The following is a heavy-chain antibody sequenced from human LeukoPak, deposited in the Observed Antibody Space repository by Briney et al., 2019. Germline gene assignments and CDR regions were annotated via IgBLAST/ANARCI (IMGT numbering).Heavy chain of an antibody. Sequence: SETLSLSCTVSGGSISNYYWSWIRQPPGKGLEWIGYIYYTGSTNYNPSLRSRVTISVDTSKNQFSLKLSSVTAADTAVYYCARSHGSGSYYNLNDYWGQGTLVTVSS. CDR1: GGSISNYY. V-gene: IGHV4-59*01. D-gene: IGHD3-10*01. CDR3: ARSHGSGSYYNLNDY. J-gene: IGHJ4*02. CDR2: IYYTGST.